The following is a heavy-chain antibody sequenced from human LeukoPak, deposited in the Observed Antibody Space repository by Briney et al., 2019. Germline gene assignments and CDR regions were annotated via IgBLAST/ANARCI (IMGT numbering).Heavy chain of an antibody. Sequence: SETLSLTCTVSGGSVNSGDSFWSWIRQPPGKGLEWIGNIYYSGSTNYNPSLQSRVTVSIDTSKNQFSLKVRSVTPADTAVYYCARKLGIAVGDYYYYGLDVWGQGTTVIVSS. J-gene: IGHJ6*02. V-gene: IGHV4-61*08. CDR2: IYYSGST. CDR1: GGSVNSGDSF. CDR3: ARKLGIAVGDYYYYGLDV. D-gene: IGHD6-19*01.